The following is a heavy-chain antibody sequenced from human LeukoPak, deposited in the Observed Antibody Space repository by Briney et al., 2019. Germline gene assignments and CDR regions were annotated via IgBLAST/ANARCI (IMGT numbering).Heavy chain of an antibody. D-gene: IGHD3-16*01. CDR3: ARSHYDNWFDP. Sequence: GGSLRLSCAASGFAFSSYGMHWVRQAPGKGLEWVSGINWDGGSTGYADSVKGRFTISRDNAKNSLYLQMNSLRVEDTALYYCARSHYDNWFDPWGQGTLVTVSS. CDR2: INWDGGST. J-gene: IGHJ5*02. V-gene: IGHV3-20*04. CDR1: GFAFSSYG.